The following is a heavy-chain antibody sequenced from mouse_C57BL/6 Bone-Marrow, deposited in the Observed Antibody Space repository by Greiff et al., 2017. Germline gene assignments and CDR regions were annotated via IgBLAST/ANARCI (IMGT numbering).Heavy chain of an antibody. V-gene: IGHV1-76*01. CDR2: IYPGSGNT. Sequence: QVQLKESGAELVRPGASVKLSCKASGYTFTDYYINWVKQRPGQGLEWIARIYPGSGNTYYNEKFKGKATLTAEKSSSTAYMQLSSLTSEDSAVYFCARSRITTVVADYWGQGTTLTVSS. CDR1: GYTFTDYY. CDR3: ARSRITTVVADY. D-gene: IGHD1-1*01. J-gene: IGHJ2*01.